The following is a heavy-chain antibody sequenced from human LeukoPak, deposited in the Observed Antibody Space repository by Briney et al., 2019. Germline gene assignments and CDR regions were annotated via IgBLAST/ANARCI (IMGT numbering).Heavy chain of an antibody. V-gene: IGHV3-21*01. J-gene: IGHJ3*02. CDR2: ISSSSSYI. D-gene: IGHD3-22*01. CDR3: ARDLSSGYDYAFDI. CDR1: GFTFSSYS. Sequence: PGGSLRLSCAASGFTFSSYSMNWVRQAPGKGLEWVSSISSSSSYIYYADSVKGRFTISRDNAKNSLYLQMNSLRAEDPAVYYCARDLSSGYDYAFDIWGQGTMVTVSS.